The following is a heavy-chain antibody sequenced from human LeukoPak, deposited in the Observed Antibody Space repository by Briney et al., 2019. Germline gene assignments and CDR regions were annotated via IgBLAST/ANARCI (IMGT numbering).Heavy chain of an antibody. J-gene: IGHJ6*03. D-gene: IGHD4-11*01. Sequence: PSETLSLTCTVSGGSISGDYWSWIRQPAGKGLEWIGRIYSSGSTNYNPSLKSRVAMSVDTSKNQFSLKPSSVTAADTAVYYCARNRGSTVITDQYYYYYMDVWGKGTTVTVSS. CDR3: ARNRGSTVITDQYYYYYMDV. CDR2: IYSSGST. CDR1: GGSISGDY. V-gene: IGHV4-4*07.